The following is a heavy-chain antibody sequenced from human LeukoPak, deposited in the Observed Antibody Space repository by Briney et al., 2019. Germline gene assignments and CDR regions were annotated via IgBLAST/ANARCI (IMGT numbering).Heavy chain of an antibody. J-gene: IGHJ4*02. CDR3: AKGRKGWTAMGY. Sequence: GGSLRLSCAASGFTFSSYAMHWVRQAPGKGLEWVAVISYDGSNKYYADSVKGRFTISRDNSKNTLYLQMNSLRAEDTAVYYCAKGRKGWTAMGYWGQGTLVTVSS. D-gene: IGHD5-18*01. CDR2: ISYDGSNK. V-gene: IGHV3-30*04. CDR1: GFTFSSYA.